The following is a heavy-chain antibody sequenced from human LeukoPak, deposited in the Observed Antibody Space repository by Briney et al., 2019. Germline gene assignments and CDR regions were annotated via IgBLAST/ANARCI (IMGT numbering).Heavy chain of an antibody. D-gene: IGHD3-10*01. Sequence: GGSLRLSCAGSGFTVSSNYMSWVRQAPGKGLEWVSVIYSGGNTYYADSVKGRFTISRDNSKNTVYLQMNSLRVEDTAVYYCATETGSSALSFDYWAQGTLVTVSS. CDR2: IYSGGNT. CDR3: ATETGSSALSFDY. J-gene: IGHJ4*02. CDR1: GFTVSSNY. V-gene: IGHV3-53*01.